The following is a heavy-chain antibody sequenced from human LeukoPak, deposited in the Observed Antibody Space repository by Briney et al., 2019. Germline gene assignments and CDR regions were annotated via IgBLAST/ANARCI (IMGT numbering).Heavy chain of an antibody. CDR1: GGSISSYY. CDR2: IYYSGST. Sequence: SETLSLTCTVSGGSISSYYWSWIRQPPGKGLEWIGYIYYSGSTNYNPSLESRVTISVDTSKNQFSLKLSSVTAADTAVYYCARGPRKDIVVVPAALHFDYWGQGTLVTVSS. V-gene: IGHV4-59*01. J-gene: IGHJ4*02. D-gene: IGHD2-2*01. CDR3: ARGPRKDIVVVPAALHFDY.